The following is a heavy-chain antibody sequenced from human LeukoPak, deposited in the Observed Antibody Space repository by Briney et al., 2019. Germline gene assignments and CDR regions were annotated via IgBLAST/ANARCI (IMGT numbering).Heavy chain of an antibody. D-gene: IGHD3-22*01. CDR3: AKDTRPYYDSSGY. CDR1: GFTFSNYA. J-gene: IGHJ4*02. V-gene: IGHV3-23*01. Sequence: PGGSLRLSCAASGFTFSNYAMSWVRQAPGKGLEWVSAISGSGGSTYYADPVKGRFTISRDNSKNTLYLQMNSLRAEDTAVYYCAKDTRPYYDSSGYWGQGTLVTVSS. CDR2: ISGSGGST.